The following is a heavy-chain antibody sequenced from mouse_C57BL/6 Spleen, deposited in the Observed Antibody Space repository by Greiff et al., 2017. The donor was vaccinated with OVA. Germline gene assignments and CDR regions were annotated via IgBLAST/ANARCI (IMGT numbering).Heavy chain of an antibody. CDR3: ARRLTTVEYWYFDV. J-gene: IGHJ1*03. Sequence: VQLQQPGAELVKPGASVKLSCKASGYTFTSYWMHWVKQRPGQGLEWIGMIHPNSGSTNYNEKFKSKATLTVDKSSSTAYMQLSSLTSEDSAVYYCARRLTTVEYWYFDVWGTGTTVTVSA. CDR2: IHPNSGST. CDR1: GYTFTSYW. D-gene: IGHD1-1*01. V-gene: IGHV1-64*01.